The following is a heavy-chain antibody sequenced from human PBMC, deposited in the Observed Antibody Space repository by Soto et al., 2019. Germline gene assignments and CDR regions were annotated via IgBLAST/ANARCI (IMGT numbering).Heavy chain of an antibody. CDR3: ARDPARGGGSYLGYFDY. J-gene: IGHJ4*02. V-gene: IGHV4-34*01. D-gene: IGHD1-26*01. CDR1: GGSFSDYI. Sequence: PSETLSLTCDVYGGSFSDYIWTWIRQTPGKGLQWIGQINHSGSANYNPSLKSRVTISVHTSSSQFSLELSSVTAADTAVYYCARDPARGGGSYLGYFDYWGQGTPVTVSS. CDR2: INHSGSA.